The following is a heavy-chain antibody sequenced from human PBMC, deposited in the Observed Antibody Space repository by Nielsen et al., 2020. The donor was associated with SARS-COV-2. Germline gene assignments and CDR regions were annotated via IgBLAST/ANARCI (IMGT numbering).Heavy chain of an antibody. CDR2: ISSSSSYT. Sequence: GGSLRLSCTASGFIFEDFFMSWIRQAPGKGLEWISYISSSSSYTNYADSVKGRFTISRDNAKNSLYLQMNSLRAEDTAVYYCARDPTPRTPDYWGQGTLVTVSS. V-gene: IGHV3-11*05. CDR1: GFIFEDFF. CDR3: ARDPTPRTPDY. J-gene: IGHJ4*02.